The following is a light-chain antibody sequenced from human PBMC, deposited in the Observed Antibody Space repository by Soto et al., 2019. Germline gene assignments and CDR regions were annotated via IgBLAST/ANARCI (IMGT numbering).Light chain of an antibody. CDR1: QAVSSIL. J-gene: IGKJ4*01. Sequence: EVVLTQSPGTLSLSPGERATLCCRASQAVSSILLAWYQQKPGQAPRLLIYGASSRATGIPDRFSGSGSGTDFTLTVSRLEPEDFAVYYCQQHGTSPIFGGGTKVEIK. CDR2: GAS. CDR3: QQHGTSPI. V-gene: IGKV3-20*01.